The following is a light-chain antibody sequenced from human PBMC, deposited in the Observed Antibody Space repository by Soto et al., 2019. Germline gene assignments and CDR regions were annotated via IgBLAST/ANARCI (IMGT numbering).Light chain of an antibody. V-gene: IGKV1-27*01. CDR3: QNYITAPWT. CDR2: AAS. CDR1: QGISTY. J-gene: IGKJ1*01. Sequence: IQMTQSPSSLSASLGDRVTITCRASQGISTYLAWYQQKPGKIPKVLIYAASTLQSGVPSRFSGSGSGTDFTLTISSLQPEDVATYYCQNYITAPWTFGQGTKVDIK.